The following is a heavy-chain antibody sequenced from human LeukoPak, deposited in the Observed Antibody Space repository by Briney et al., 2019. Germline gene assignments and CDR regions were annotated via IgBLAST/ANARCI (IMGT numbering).Heavy chain of an antibody. CDR1: GFTFSSYG. V-gene: IGHV3-30*02. J-gene: IGHJ4*02. CDR2: IRYDGSNK. D-gene: IGHD1-26*01. CDR3: AKDRGRYSGNQRDY. Sequence: PGGSLRLSCAASGFTFSSYGMHWVRQAPGKGLEWVAFIRYDGSNKYYADSVKGRFTISRDNSKNTLYLQMNSLRAEDTAVYYCAKDRGRYSGNQRDYWGQGTLVTVSS.